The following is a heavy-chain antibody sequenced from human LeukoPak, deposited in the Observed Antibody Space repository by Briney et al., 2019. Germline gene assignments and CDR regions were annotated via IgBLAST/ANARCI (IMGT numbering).Heavy chain of an antibody. CDR2: ISSDGIRT. Sequence: PGGSLRLSCAASGFTFSTYPMHWVRQAPGKGLEYVSAISSDGIRTYYADSVKGRFTISRDNSKNTLYLQMGSLKIEDMAVYYCARDRGWYDYWGQGTPVTVSS. CDR1: GFTFSTYP. CDR3: ARDRGWYDY. V-gene: IGHV3-64*02. J-gene: IGHJ4*02. D-gene: IGHD6-19*01.